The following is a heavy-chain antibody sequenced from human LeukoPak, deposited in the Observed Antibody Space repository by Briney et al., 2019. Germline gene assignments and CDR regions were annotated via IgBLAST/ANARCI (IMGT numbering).Heavy chain of an antibody. CDR1: GFTFDSYA. Sequence: GGSLRLSCAASGFTFDSYAMSWVRQAPGKGLEWVSAFSGTGGTRYYADSVRGRFTISRDDSKNTLYLQMNGLRAEDTAVYFCAKGRFYFDYWGQGTLVTVSS. V-gene: IGHV3-23*01. J-gene: IGHJ4*02. CDR2: FSGTGGTR. CDR3: AKGRFYFDY.